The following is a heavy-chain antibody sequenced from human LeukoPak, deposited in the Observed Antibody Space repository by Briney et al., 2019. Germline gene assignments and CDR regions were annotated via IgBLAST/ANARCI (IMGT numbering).Heavy chain of an antibody. CDR2: IYYSGTT. D-gene: IGHD3-10*01. CDR3: ARVLAGVTMVRGVKVFYYYYGMDV. V-gene: IGHV4-59*12. J-gene: IGHJ6*02. Sequence: SETLSLTCTVSGGSISSYYWSWIRQPPGKGLEWIGYIYYSGTTNYNPSLKSRVTISVDTSKNQFSLKLSSVTAADTAVYYCARVLAGVTMVRGVKVFYYYYGMDVWGQGTTVTASS. CDR1: GGSISSYY.